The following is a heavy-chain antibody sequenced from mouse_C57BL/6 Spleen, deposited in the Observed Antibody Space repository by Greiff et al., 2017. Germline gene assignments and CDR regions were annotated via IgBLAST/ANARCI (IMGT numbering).Heavy chain of an antibody. CDR3: ARRSNDEGFAY. CDR1: GYTFTDYY. D-gene: IGHD2-12*01. CDR2: INPNNGGT. Sequence: EVQLQQSGPELVKPGASVKISCKASGYTFTDYYMNWVKQSHGKSLEWIGDINPNNGGTSYNQKFKGKATLTVDKSSSTAYVELRSLTSEDSAVYYCARRSNDEGFAYWGQGTLVTVSA. V-gene: IGHV1-26*01. J-gene: IGHJ3*01.